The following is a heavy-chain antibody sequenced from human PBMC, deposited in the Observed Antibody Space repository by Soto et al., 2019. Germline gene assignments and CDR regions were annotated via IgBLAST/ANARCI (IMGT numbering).Heavy chain of an antibody. J-gene: IGHJ3*02. V-gene: IGHV1-2*04. CDR3: AVNVDTATGMAFEI. CDR1: GYTFTGYY. CDR2: INPNSGGT. D-gene: IGHD5-18*01. Sequence: GASVKVSCKASGYTFTGYYMHWVRQAPGQGLEWMGWINPNSGGTNYAQKFQGWVTMTRDTSISTAYMELSRLRSDDTAVYYCAVNVDTATGMAFEIGGQGTMVTVSS.